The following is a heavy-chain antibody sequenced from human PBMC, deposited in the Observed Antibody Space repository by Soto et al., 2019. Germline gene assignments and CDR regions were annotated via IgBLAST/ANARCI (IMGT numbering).Heavy chain of an antibody. CDR2: IYHSGST. D-gene: IGHD2-2*02. J-gene: IGHJ6*02. V-gene: IGHV4-4*02. CDR3: AREQGIGYCSSISCYKDYGMDV. CDR1: GGSISSSNW. Sequence: LSLTCAVSGGSISSSNWWSWVRQPPGKGLEWIGEIYHSGSTNYNPSLKSRVTISVDKSKNQFSLKLSSVTAADTAVYYCAREQGIGYCSSISCYKDYGMDVWGQGTTVTVSS.